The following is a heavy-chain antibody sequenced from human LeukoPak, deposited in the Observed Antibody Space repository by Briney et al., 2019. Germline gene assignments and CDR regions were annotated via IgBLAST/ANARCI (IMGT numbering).Heavy chain of an antibody. D-gene: IGHD6-13*01. CDR3: AREYSSSWYTLPYFDY. CDR1: KFTFSHYG. Sequence: GGSLRLSCTASKFTFSHYGMQWVRQAPGKGLEWVAVISSDGSIKVYADSVKGRFTLSRDNSINTVDLQMNSLRAEDTAVYYCAREYSSSWYTLPYFDYWGQGTLVTVSS. J-gene: IGHJ4*02. V-gene: IGHV3-30*03. CDR2: ISSDGSIK.